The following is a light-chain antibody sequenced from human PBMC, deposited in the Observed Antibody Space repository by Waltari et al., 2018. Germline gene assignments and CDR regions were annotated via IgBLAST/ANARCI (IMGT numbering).Light chain of an antibody. Sequence: QSSLTQPASVSGTPGQSITISCNGTNSDVGTYNLVSWYQQHPGKAPKRMICEVIRRHSGVSERFSGSKSGNTAFLTIPGLQAEDEADYYCCSYAGSGTYVFGTGTKVTVL. J-gene: IGLJ1*01. V-gene: IGLV2-23*02. CDR2: EVI. CDR1: NSDVGTYNL. CDR3: CSYAGSGTYV.